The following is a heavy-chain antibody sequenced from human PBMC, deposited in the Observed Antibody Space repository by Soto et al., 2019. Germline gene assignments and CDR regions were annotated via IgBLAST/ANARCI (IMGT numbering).Heavy chain of an antibody. J-gene: IGHJ6*02. CDR3: ARECTVATIAGGMDV. Sequence: QLQLQESGPGLMKPSETLSLTCTVSGGSISGSSYYWGWIGQPPGKGLEWIGSVYYNGNTYYDPSLKSRVTISVDTSRNQCSLKLSSVTAADTAVYYCARECTVATIAGGMDVWGQGTTVTVSS. V-gene: IGHV4-39*02. D-gene: IGHD5-12*01. CDR1: GGSISGSSYY. CDR2: VYYNGNT.